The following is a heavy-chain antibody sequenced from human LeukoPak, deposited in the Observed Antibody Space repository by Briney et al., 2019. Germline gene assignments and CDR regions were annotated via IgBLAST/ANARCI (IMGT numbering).Heavy chain of an antibody. CDR1: GGSFSGYY. J-gene: IGHJ4*02. Sequence: SETLSLTCAVYGGSFSGYYWSWIRQPPGKGLEWSGEINHSGSTNYNPSLKSRVTISVDTSKNQFSLKLSSVTAADTAVYYCARGQGSIAAAGTGDFDYWGQGTLVTVSS. CDR3: ARGQGSIAAAGTGDFDY. V-gene: IGHV4-34*01. CDR2: INHSGST. D-gene: IGHD6-13*01.